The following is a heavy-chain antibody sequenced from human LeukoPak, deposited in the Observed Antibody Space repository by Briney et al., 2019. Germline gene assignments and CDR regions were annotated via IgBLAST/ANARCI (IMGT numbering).Heavy chain of an antibody. CDR3: VNAGYSDSWPPDC. CDR1: GVTFSTYA. CDR2: ISANGGTT. D-gene: IGHD5-12*01. J-gene: IGHJ4*02. V-gene: IGHV3-64D*06. Sequence: GGSLRLSCSASGVTFSTYAMHWVRQAPGKGLEYVSAISANGGTTYYADSVKGRCTISRDNSKNTLYLQMSSLRPEDTAVYLSVNAGYSDSWPPDCWGQATLVTVSS.